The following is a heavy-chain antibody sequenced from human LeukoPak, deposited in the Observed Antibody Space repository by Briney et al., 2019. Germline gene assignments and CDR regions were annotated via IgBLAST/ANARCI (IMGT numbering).Heavy chain of an antibody. D-gene: IGHD3-22*01. V-gene: IGHV3-11*01. CDR2: ISYSGRII. J-gene: IGHJ4*02. Sequence: SGGSLRLSCAASGFAFSDFYMNWVRQAPGKGLEWVSYISYSGRIIYYADSVTGRFTISRDNAKTSLYLQMNSLRVEDTAVYYCAGSYDSSGFSEYWGQGTLVTVSP. CDR3: AGSYDSSGFSEY. CDR1: GFAFSDFY.